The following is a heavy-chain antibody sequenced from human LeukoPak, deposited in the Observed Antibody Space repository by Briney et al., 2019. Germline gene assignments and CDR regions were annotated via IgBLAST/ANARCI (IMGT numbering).Heavy chain of an antibody. CDR2: ISSAGGYI. D-gene: IGHD2-15*01. CDR1: GFTFSSYT. J-gene: IGHJ4*02. Sequence: GGPLRLSCAASGFTFSSYTLNWVRQAPGKGLEWVSSISSAGGYIYYADSVKGRFTISRDNAEKSLYLQMNSLRAEDTAVYYCARDRGGSYSAIDYWGQGTLVTVSS. V-gene: IGHV3-21*01. CDR3: ARDRGGSYSAIDY.